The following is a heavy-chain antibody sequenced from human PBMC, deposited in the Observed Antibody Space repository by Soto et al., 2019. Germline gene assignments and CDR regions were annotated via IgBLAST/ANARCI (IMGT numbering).Heavy chain of an antibody. Sequence: QVHLQESGPGLVKPSETLSLTCTVSGGSISSYYWSWIRQPPGKGLEWIGYSHYSGNTYYNPSLKSRVTISLDKSKNQFSLNLRSVPAADAAVYYCARGPNYDFWSGYFLSWGQGILVTVSS. CDR2: SHYSGNT. CDR1: GGSISSYY. J-gene: IGHJ4*02. V-gene: IGHV4-59*01. CDR3: ARGPNYDFWSGYFLS. D-gene: IGHD3-3*01.